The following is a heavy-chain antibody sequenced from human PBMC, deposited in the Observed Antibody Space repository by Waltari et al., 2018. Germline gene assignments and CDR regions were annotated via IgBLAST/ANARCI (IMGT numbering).Heavy chain of an antibody. V-gene: IGHV1-69*12. CDR2: IIPIFGTV. J-gene: IGHJ5*02. Sequence: QVQLVQSGAEVKKPGSSVKVSCKASGGSFDSYSLTWVRQAPGQGLEWMGEIIPIFGTVNYAQKFQGRVTITADESTSTAYMELISLRSADTAVYFCAGSPMAGSTWTNWFDPWAREPWSPSPQ. D-gene: IGHD3-10*01. CDR1: GGSFDSYS. CDR3: AGSPMAGSTWTNWFDP.